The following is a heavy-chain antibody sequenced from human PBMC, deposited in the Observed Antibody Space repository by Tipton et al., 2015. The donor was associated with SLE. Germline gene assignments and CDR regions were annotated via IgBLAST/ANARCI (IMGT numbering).Heavy chain of an antibody. V-gene: IGHV3-23*01. J-gene: IGHJ4*02. CDR2: INYSGDRT. CDR3: AASGGEFWNGFEY. Sequence: LSLTCAVYGGSLSGYYWSWIRQSPGKGLEWVSAINYSGDRTYYIDSVKGRFTISRDNSRNTLFLQMSSLRAEDTARYYCAASGGEFWNGFEYWGQATLVTVSS. D-gene: IGHD3-16*01. CDR1: GGSLSGYY.